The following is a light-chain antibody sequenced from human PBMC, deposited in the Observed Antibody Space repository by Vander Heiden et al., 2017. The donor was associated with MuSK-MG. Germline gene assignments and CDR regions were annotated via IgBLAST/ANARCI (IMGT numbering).Light chain of an antibody. V-gene: IGKV3-15*01. Sequence: EIVMTQSPATLSVSPGERATLSCRASQSVSSNLAWYQQKPGQAPRLLIYGASTRATGIPARFSGSASGTDFTITISSLQSEDFAVYYCQQDSNWPLTFGGGTKVEI. CDR3: QQDSNWPLT. J-gene: IGKJ4*01. CDR1: QSVSSN. CDR2: GAS.